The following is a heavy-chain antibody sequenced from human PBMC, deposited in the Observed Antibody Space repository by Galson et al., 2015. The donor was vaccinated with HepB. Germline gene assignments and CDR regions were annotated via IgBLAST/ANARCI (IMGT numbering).Heavy chain of an antibody. CDR1: GFTFSSYG. D-gene: IGHD6-13*01. V-gene: IGHV3-30*03. CDR2: ISYDGSNK. CDR3: ARDRAAAGYDAFDI. Sequence: SLRLSCAASGFTFSSYGMHWVRQAPGKGLEWVAVISYDGSNKYYADSVKGRFTISRDNSKNTLYLQMNSLRAEDTAVYYCARDRAAAGYDAFDIWGQGTMVTVSS. J-gene: IGHJ3*02.